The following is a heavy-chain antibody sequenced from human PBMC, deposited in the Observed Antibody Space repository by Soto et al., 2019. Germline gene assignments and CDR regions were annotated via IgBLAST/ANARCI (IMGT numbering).Heavy chain of an antibody. CDR3: ASQDVVGATSRY. CDR2: ISSSGTTI. J-gene: IGHJ4*02. Sequence: LRLSCAASRFSFSDYYMTWIRQAPGKGLESVSYISSSGTTIFYADSVKGRFTISRDNAKKSLYLQMNSLRAEDTAVYYCASQDVVGATSRYWGQGTLVTVSS. V-gene: IGHV3-11*01. CDR1: RFSFSDYY. D-gene: IGHD1-26*01.